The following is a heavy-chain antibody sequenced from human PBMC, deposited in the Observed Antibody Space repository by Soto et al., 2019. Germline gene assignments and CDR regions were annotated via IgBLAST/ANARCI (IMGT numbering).Heavy chain of an antibody. J-gene: IGHJ6*02. CDR1: GYTFTSYG. D-gene: IGHD3-3*01. CDR2: ISAYNGNT. CDR3: ARDPYYDFWSGYYTSYYYYGMDV. Sequence: AASVKVSCKASGYTFTSYGISWVRQAPGQGLEWMGWISAYNGNTNYAQKLQGRVTMTTDTSTSTAYMELRSLRSDDTAVYYCARDPYYDFWSGYYTSYYYYGMDVWGQGTTVTVSS. V-gene: IGHV1-18*04.